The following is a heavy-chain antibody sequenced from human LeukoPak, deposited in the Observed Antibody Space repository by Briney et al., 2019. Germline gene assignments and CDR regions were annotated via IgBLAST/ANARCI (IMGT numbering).Heavy chain of an antibody. J-gene: IGHJ4*02. CDR1: GFTFSNYA. CDR3: AEGYDSGGFPPDY. D-gene: IGHD3-22*01. CDR2: ISGSGTT. Sequence: GGSLRLSCAASGFTFSNYAMGWVRQAPGQGLEWVSGISGSGTTHSADSVRGRFTISRDNSKNTLYLQMNSLRAEDTAVYHCAEGYDSGGFPPDYWGQGTLVTVSS. V-gene: IGHV3-23*01.